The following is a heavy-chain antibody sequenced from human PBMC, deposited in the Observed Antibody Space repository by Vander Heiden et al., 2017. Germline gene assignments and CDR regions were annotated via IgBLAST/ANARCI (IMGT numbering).Heavy chain of an antibody. V-gene: IGHV3-48*02. D-gene: IGHD3-9*01. CDR2: ISSSSSTI. CDR3: ARGQYFDWSSSYYFDY. J-gene: IGHJ4*02. Sequence: EVQLVEAGGGLVQHGGALSPSCAASGFTFVSYSMNWVRQAPGKGLEWVSYISSSSSTIYYADSVKGRFTISRDNAKNSLYLQMNSLRDEDTAVYYCARGQYFDWSSSYYFDYWGQGTLVTVSS. CDR1: GFTFVSYS.